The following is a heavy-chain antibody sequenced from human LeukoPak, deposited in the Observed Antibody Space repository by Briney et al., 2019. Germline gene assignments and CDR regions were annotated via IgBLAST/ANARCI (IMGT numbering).Heavy chain of an antibody. Sequence: SETLSLTCTVSGGSMSSYYRSWIRQPPGKGLEWIGYIYYSGSMNYNPSLKSRVAMSIDTSKNQNQFSLKLTSVTAADTAVYYCARARVAVAGFFDYWGDGTLVTVSS. J-gene: IGHJ4*01. V-gene: IGHV4-59*01. CDR1: GGSMSSYY. CDR2: IYYSGSM. D-gene: IGHD6-19*01. CDR3: ARARVAVAGFFDY.